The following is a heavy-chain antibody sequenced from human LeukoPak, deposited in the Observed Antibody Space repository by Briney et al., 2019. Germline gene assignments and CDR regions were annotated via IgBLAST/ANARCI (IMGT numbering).Heavy chain of an antibody. V-gene: IGHV4-59*01. J-gene: IGHJ4*02. CDR1: GGSISSYY. Sequence: SETLSLTCTVSGGSISSYYWSWIRQPPGKGLECIGYIYYSGSTNYNPSLKSRVTISVDTSKNQFSLKLSSVTAADTAVYYCARNYYGSSSPDYWGQGTLVTVSS. CDR3: ARNYYGSSSPDY. CDR2: IYYSGST. D-gene: IGHD3-10*01.